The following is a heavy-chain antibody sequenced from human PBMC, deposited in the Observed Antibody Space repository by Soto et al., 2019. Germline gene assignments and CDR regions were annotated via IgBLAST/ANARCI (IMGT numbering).Heavy chain of an antibody. Sequence: EVQLLESGGGLVQPGGSLRLSCAASGFTFNNYAMTWVRQAPGKGLAWVSAISGSGDTTSYADSVKGRFTGSRDGSKNTLDLQMSSRRAEDSALYYCAKGRGGSGSLTPRVDFWGQGTLVTVSS. CDR2: ISGSGDTT. V-gene: IGHV3-23*01. CDR3: AKGRGGSGSLTPRVDF. CDR1: GFTFNNYA. J-gene: IGHJ4*02. D-gene: IGHD3-10*01.